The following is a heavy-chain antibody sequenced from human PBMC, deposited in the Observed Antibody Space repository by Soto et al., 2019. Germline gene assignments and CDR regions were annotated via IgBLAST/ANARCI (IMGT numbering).Heavy chain of an antibody. D-gene: IGHD3-10*02. Sequence: GGSLRLSCAASGFTFSRFSMHWVRQAPGKGLAWVAVISYDGSNTHYAESVKGRFNISRDDSKNTVYLQMNNLRGDDSAVYYCARDHRMFLSYYYYVMDVWGQGPTVTVSS. CDR2: ISYDGSNT. J-gene: IGHJ6*02. CDR3: ARDHRMFLSYYYYVMDV. V-gene: IGHV3-30-3*01. CDR1: GFTFSRFS.